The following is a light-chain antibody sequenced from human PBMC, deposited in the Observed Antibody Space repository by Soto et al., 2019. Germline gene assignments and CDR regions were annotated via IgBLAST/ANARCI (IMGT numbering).Light chain of an antibody. CDR3: QSYDSSLSPYV. Sequence: QSVLTQPPSVSGAPGQRVTISCTGSSSNIGAGYDVHWYQQLPGTAPKLLIYGNSNRASGVPDRFSGSKSVTSASLAITGLQAEDEADYYCQSYDSSLSPYVFGTGTKVTVL. CDR1: SSNIGAGYD. V-gene: IGLV1-40*01. CDR2: GNS. J-gene: IGLJ1*01.